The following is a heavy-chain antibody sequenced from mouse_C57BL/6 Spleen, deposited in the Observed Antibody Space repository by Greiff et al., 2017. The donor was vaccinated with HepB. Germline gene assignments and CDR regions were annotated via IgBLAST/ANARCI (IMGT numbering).Heavy chain of an antibody. D-gene: IGHD1-1*01. J-gene: IGHJ1*03. CDR3: AREGFYYGSVHWYFEV. CDR2: ISDGGSYT. Sequence: EVKLVESGGGLVKPGGSLKLSCAASGFTFSSYAMSWVRQTPEKRLEWVATISDGGSYTYYPDNVKGRFTISRDNAKNNLYLQMSQLKAEDTAMYDCAREGFYYGSVHWYFEVWGTGTTVTVSS. CDR1: GFTFSSYA. V-gene: IGHV5-4*01.